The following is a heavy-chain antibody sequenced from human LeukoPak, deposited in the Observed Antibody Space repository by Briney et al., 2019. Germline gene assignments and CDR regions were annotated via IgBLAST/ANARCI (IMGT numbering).Heavy chain of an antibody. D-gene: IGHD4-17*01. CDR1: GGSFSGYY. J-gene: IGHJ4*02. Sequence: SETLSLTCAVYGGSFSGYYWSWIRQPPGKGLEWIGEINHSGSTNYNPSLKSRVTISVDTSKNQFSLKLSSVTAADTAVYYCARGYGDYGLHLYYFDYWGQGTLVTVSS. CDR2: INHSGST. CDR3: ARGYGDYGLHLYYFDY. V-gene: IGHV4-34*09.